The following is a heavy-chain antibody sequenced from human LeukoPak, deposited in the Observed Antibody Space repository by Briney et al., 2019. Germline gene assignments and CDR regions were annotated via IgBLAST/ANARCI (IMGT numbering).Heavy chain of an antibody. CDR3: ARDDSGAGGTPVLAY. CDR1: GFTFSTYE. D-gene: IGHD6-13*01. CDR2: ISSSGSTI. V-gene: IGHV3-48*03. Sequence: GGSLRLSCAASGFTFSTYEMNWVRQAQGKGLEWVSYISSSGSTIYYTDSVKGRFTISRDNAKNSLYLQMNSLRAEDTAVYYCARDDSGAGGTPVLAYWGQGTLVTVS. J-gene: IGHJ4*02.